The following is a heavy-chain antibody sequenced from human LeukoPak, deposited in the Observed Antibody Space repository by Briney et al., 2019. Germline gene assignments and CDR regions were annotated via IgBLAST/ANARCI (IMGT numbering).Heavy chain of an antibody. Sequence: PGGSLRLSCAASGFTFSSYGMHWVRQAPGKGLEWVAVISYDGSNKYYADSVKGRFTISRDNSKNTLYLQMGSLRVEDMAVYYCARRIAAAAYDSWGQGTLVTVSS. CDR1: GFTFSSYG. D-gene: IGHD6-13*01. CDR2: ISYDGSNK. CDR3: ARRIAAAAYDS. V-gene: IGHV3-30*03. J-gene: IGHJ4*02.